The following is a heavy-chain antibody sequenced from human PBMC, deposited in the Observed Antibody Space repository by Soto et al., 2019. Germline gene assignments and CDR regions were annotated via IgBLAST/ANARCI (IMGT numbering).Heavy chain of an antibody. D-gene: IGHD2-21*02. J-gene: IGHJ4*02. CDR2: IDCSASYT. CDR1: GDSFANYW. Sequence: ECLKISCEVSGDSFANYWISWVRQMPGQGLQWLGTIDCSASYTRYSPSFQGHVTISADRSLNTAYLHFSSLQASETAIYFCARHNNGGDSTYLDYWGQGALLTASS. V-gene: IGHV5-10-1*01. CDR3: ARHNNGGDSTYLDY.